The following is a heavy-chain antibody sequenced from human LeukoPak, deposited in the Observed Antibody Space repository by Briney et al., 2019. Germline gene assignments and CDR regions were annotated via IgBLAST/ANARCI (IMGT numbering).Heavy chain of an antibody. CDR2: IYSGGST. V-gene: IGHV3-53*01. D-gene: IGHD2-15*01. J-gene: IGHJ2*01. CDR1: GFTFSDYY. CDR3: ARDRRFCSGGSCPYWYFDL. Sequence: GGSLRLSCAASGFTFSDYYMSWIRQAPGKGLEWVSVIYSGGSTYYADSVKGRFTISRDNSKNTLYLQMTSLRADDTAVYYCARDRRFCSGGSCPYWYFDLWGRGTLVTVSS.